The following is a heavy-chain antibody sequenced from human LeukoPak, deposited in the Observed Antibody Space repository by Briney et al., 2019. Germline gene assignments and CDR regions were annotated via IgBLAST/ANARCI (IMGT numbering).Heavy chain of an antibody. Sequence: PGGSLRLSCAASGFSFTNYAMHWVRQAPGKGLEWVAFIRYDGSNKYYADSVKGRFTISRDNSKNTLYLQMNSLRAEDTAVYYCAKDTPNYYDSSGYFDYWGQGTLVTVSS. V-gene: IGHV3-30*02. CDR1: GFSFTNYA. D-gene: IGHD3-22*01. CDR2: IRYDGSNK. CDR3: AKDTPNYYDSSGYFDY. J-gene: IGHJ4*02.